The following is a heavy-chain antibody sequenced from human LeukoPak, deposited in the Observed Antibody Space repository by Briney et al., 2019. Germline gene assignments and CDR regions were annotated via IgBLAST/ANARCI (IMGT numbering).Heavy chain of an antibody. Sequence: PSETLSLTCSVSGASVTDYYWSWIRQTPGKGLEWLGHIYYSVTTHYNPSLKSRLTISVETSKNQFSLKLSSVTAADTAVYYCASRGRAGSDMLALDYWGQGTLITVSS. CDR3: ASRGRAGSDMLALDY. J-gene: IGHJ4*02. CDR2: IYYSVTT. CDR1: GASVTDYY. V-gene: IGHV4-59*02. D-gene: IGHD6-19*01.